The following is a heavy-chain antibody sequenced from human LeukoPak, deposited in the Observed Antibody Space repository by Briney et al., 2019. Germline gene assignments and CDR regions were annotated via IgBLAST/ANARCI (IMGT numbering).Heavy chain of an antibody. J-gene: IGHJ4*02. CDR2: IIPILGIA. V-gene: IGHV1-69*04. CDR3: AIPFTSSFDY. CDR1: GCTFSSYA. Sequence: SVKVSCKASGCTFSSYAISWVRQAPGQGLEWMGRIIPILGIANYAQKFQGRVTITADKSTSTAYMELSSLRSEDTAVYYCAIPFTSSFDYWGQGTLVTVSS.